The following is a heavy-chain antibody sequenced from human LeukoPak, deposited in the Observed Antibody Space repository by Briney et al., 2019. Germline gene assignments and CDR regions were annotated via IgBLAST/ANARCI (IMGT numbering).Heavy chain of an antibody. CDR2: IYWTGTR. V-gene: IGHV4-39*07. CDR1: GDSISSGGYY. CDR3: AKGGVYSGYASDP. Sequence: SETLSLTCTVSGDSISSGGYYWAWIRQPPGKALEWIGSIYWTGTRQYNLSLKSRVTMSVDTSRNQISLTLTSVTAADTAVYYCAKGGVYSGYASDPWGQGTLVTVSS. J-gene: IGHJ5*02. D-gene: IGHD5-12*01.